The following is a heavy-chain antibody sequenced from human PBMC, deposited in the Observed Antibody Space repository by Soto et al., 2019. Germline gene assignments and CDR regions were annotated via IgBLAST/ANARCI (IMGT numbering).Heavy chain of an antibody. CDR3: TRMDSGYAIFDD. D-gene: IGHD5-12*01. J-gene: IGHJ4*02. V-gene: IGHV3-49*03. Sequence: SLRLSCSTSGFVFADYGLNWFRQSPGKVLEWVGFIRSVPYGGTTEYAASVKGRFTISVDVSKSIGYLQMNSLQTEDTAVYFCTRMDSGYAIFDDLGQGTLVIVSS. CDR1: GFVFADYG. CDR2: IRSVPYGGTT.